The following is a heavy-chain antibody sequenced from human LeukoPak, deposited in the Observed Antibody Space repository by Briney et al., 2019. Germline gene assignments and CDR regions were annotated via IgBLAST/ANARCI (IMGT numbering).Heavy chain of an antibody. CDR1: LDSTTSNF. Sequence: PSETLSLTCTVSLDSTTSNFWSWVRQPPGKGLEWIGEIHRSGSPNYNPSLQSRVTISIDRSRNQIALELSSVTAAGTAVYYCAREILGGFNPGAYWGQGTLVTVSS. V-gene: IGHV4-4*02. J-gene: IGHJ4*02. CDR3: AREILGGFNPGAY. D-gene: IGHD1-14*01. CDR2: IHRSGSP.